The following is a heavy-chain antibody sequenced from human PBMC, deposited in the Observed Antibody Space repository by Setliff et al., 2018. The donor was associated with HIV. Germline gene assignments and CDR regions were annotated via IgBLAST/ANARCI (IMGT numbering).Heavy chain of an antibody. D-gene: IGHD5-12*01. CDR1: GYTFTSYG. CDR2: ISAYNGNT. J-gene: IGHJ4*02. V-gene: IGHV1-18*01. Sequence: ASVKVSCKASGYTFTSYGISWVRQAPGQGLEWMGWISAYNGNTNYAQKLQGRVTITADESTSTVYMELSSLKSEDTAVYYCAREGDGYNPTPRYYFDLWGQGTLVTVSS. CDR3: AREGDGYNPTPRYYFDL.